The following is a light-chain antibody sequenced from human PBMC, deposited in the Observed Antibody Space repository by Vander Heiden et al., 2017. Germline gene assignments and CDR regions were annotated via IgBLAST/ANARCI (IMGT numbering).Light chain of an antibody. CDR3: QQSYSTPMYT. V-gene: IGKV1-39*01. J-gene: IGKJ2*01. Sequence: DIQMTQSPSSLSASVGDRVTITCRASQSISSYLNWYQQKPGKAPKLLIYAASSLQSGVPSRCSGSGSGTDFTLTINSLQPEEFATYYCQQSYSTPMYTFGQGTKLEIK. CDR1: QSISSY. CDR2: AAS.